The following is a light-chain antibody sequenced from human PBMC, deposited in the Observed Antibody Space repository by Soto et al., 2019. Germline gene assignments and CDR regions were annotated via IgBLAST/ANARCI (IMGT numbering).Light chain of an antibody. CDR3: SSYTTSNTRQIV. J-gene: IGLJ1*01. CDR2: DVS. CDR1: SSDVGGYNY. Sequence: QSVLTQPAPVSGSPGQPITISCTGTSSDVGGYNYVSWYQHHPGKAPKLIIYDVSNRPSGVSIRFSGSKSDNTASLTISGLQPEDEADYHCSSYTTSNTRQIVFGTGTKVTVL. V-gene: IGLV2-14*03.